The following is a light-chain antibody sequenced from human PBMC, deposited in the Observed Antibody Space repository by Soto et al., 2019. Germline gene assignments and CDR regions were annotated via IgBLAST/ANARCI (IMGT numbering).Light chain of an antibody. CDR1: SSNIGSNY. J-gene: IGLJ1*01. CDR3: AAWDDSLSGFYV. Sequence: QSVLTQPPSASGTPGQRVTISCSGSSSNIGSNYVYWYQQLPGTAPKLLIYRNNQRPSGVPDRFSGSKSGTSASLAISGLRSEDEADYYCAAWDDSLSGFYVFGXGTKVTVL. CDR2: RNN. V-gene: IGLV1-47*01.